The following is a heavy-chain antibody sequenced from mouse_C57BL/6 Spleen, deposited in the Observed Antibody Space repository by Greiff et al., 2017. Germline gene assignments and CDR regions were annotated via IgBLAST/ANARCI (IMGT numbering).Heavy chain of an antibody. V-gene: IGHV5-9*01. D-gene: IGHD2-3*01. Sequence: EVQLVESGGGLVKPGGSLKLSCAASGFTFSSYTMSWVHQTPEKRLEWVATISGGGGNTYYPDSVKGRFTISRDNAKNTLYLQMSSLRSEDTALYYCAREHDGYFLYAMDYWGQGTSVTVSS. CDR2: ISGGGGNT. CDR1: GFTFSSYT. J-gene: IGHJ4*01. CDR3: AREHDGYFLYAMDY.